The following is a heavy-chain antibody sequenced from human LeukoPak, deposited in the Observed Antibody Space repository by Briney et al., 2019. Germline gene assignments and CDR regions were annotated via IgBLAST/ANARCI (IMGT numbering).Heavy chain of an antibody. D-gene: IGHD5-18*01. V-gene: IGHV1-46*01. Sequence: ASVKVSCKASGYTXTSYFLQWVRQAPGQGIEWMGIMNPSGGSTSYAQKFQGRVTMTRDTSTSTLYMELTSLTSEDTAVYYCARGGMGIQLWPFDYWGQGTLVTVSS. J-gene: IGHJ4*02. CDR3: ARGGMGIQLWPFDY. CDR2: MNPSGGST. CDR1: GYTXTSYF.